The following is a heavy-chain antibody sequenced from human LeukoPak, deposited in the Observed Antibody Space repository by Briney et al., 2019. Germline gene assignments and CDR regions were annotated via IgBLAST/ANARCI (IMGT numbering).Heavy chain of an antibody. V-gene: IGHV3-11*04. CDR2: ISSSGSTI. CDR1: GFTFSDYY. CDR3: AKYSGRYDFDY. Sequence: TGGSLRLSCAASGFTFSDYYMSWIRQAPGKGLEWVSYISSSGSTIYYADSVKGRFTISRDNTKSSLYLQMNSLRAEDTAVYYCAKYSGRYDFDYWGQGTLVTVSS. D-gene: IGHD1-26*01. J-gene: IGHJ4*02.